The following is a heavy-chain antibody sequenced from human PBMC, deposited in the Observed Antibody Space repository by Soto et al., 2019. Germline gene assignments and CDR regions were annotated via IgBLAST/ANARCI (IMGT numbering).Heavy chain of an antibody. CDR2: ISYSAKT. CDR1: RYSITSGFY. V-gene: IGHV4-38-2*01. J-gene: IGHJ4*02. CDR3: ARHGSN. Sequence: PWETLSLTCGVSRYSITSGFYWGWVRQSPGKGLEWIGSISYSAKTFYNPSLASRLSIAVDTSMNQFSLRLTSVTAADTAVYYCARHGSNWGQGTLVTVSS.